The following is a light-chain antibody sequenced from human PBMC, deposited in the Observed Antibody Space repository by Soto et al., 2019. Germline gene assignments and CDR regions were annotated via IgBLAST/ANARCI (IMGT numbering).Light chain of an antibody. V-gene: IGLV2-14*01. J-gene: IGLJ1*01. Sequence: QSALTQPASVSGSPGQSSTISCTGTSSDVGGYNYVSWYQQHPGKAPKLMIYEASNRPSGASDRFSGSKSGNTASLTISGLQAADEADYYCSSYTSSSSYVFGTGTKVT. CDR3: SSYTSSSSYV. CDR1: SSDVGGYNY. CDR2: EAS.